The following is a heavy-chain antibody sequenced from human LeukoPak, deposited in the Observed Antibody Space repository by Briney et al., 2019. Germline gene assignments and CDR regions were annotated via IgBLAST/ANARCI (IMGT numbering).Heavy chain of an antibody. Sequence: ASVKVSCKASGYTFTSYGISWVRQAPGQGLEWMGWISAYNGNTNYAQKLQGRVTMATDTSTSTAYMELRSLRSDDTAMYYCARSSYSSRRGDYWGQGTLVTVSS. CDR3: ARSSYSSRRGDY. V-gene: IGHV1-18*01. J-gene: IGHJ4*02. D-gene: IGHD6-13*01. CDR2: ISAYNGNT. CDR1: GYTFTSYG.